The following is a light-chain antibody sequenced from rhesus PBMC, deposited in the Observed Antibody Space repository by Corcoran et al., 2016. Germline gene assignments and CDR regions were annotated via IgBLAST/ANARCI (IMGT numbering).Light chain of an antibody. Sequence: EIVMTQSPATLSLSPGERATLSCRASQSVSSRLAWYPQKPGRAPRLLIYSASTRVTGIPDRFSGSGSGTDFTLTISSLEPEDVAVYFCQQGSNWSQYSFGQGTKVEIK. J-gene: IGKJ2*01. V-gene: IGKV3-17*02. CDR3: QQGSNWSQYS. CDR1: QSVSSR. CDR2: SAS.